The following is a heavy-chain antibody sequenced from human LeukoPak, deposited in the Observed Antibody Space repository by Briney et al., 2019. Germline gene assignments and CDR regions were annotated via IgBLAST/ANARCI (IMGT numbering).Heavy chain of an antibody. CDR3: ARDPGPGHLYNYYDSSGSDGYFDY. J-gene: IGHJ4*02. D-gene: IGHD3-22*01. V-gene: IGHV3-30*01. Sequence: PGGSLRLSCAASGFTFSSYAMHWVRQAPGKGLEWVAVISYDGSNKYYADSVKGRFTISRDNSKNTLYLQMNSLRAEDTAVYYCARDPGPGHLYNYYDSSGSDGYFDYWGQGTLVPVSS. CDR1: GFTFSSYA. CDR2: ISYDGSNK.